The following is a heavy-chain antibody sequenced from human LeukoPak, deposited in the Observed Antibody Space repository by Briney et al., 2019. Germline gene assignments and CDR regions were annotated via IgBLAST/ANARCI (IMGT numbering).Heavy chain of an antibody. CDR3: ARWGKYDYYYYMDV. CDR1: GGSFSGYY. J-gene: IGHJ6*03. Sequence: KPSETLSLTCAVYGGSFSGYYWSWIRQPPGKGLEWIGEINHSGSTNYNPSLKSRVTISVDTSKNQFSLKLSSVTAADTAVYYCARWGKYDYYYYMDVWGKGTTVTVSS. V-gene: IGHV4-34*01. CDR2: INHSGST. D-gene: IGHD3-16*01.